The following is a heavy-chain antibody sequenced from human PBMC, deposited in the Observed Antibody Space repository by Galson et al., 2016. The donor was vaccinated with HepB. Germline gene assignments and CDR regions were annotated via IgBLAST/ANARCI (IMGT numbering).Heavy chain of an antibody. Sequence: SLRLSCAASGFTFRKYILYWVRQAPGKGLEWVAVISHDGSHKYYADSVKGRFTISRDNSKDTLYLQMKSLRPNDTAVYYCADLGAVVAPPDIAGDYLDFGVGGQGTTVTVSS. D-gene: IGHD2-15*01. J-gene: IGHJ6*01. CDR3: ADLGAVVAPPDIAGDYLDFGV. V-gene: IGHV3-30*04. CDR2: ISHDGSHK. CDR1: GFTFRKYI.